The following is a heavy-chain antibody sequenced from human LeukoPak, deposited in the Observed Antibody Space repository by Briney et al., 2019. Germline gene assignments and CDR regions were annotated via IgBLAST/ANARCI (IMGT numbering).Heavy chain of an antibody. V-gene: IGHV5-51*01. D-gene: IGHD1-26*01. CDR1: GYTFTTYW. Sequence: ESLKISCKGSGYTFTTYWIAWVRQMPGKGPEWMGIIYPGDSETRYSPSFQGHVTISVDKSINTAYLQWSSLKASDTAMYYCARDSGTYLLFHYWGQGTLVTVSS. CDR2: IYPGDSET. J-gene: IGHJ4*02. CDR3: ARDSGTYLLFHY.